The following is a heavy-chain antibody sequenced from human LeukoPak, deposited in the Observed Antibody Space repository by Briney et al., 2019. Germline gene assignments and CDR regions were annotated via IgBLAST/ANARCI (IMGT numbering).Heavy chain of an antibody. CDR2: IYTSGST. J-gene: IGHJ3*02. CDR3: PRDSLPGYDFWSGSPHGAFDI. CDR1: GGSISSYY. V-gene: IGHV4-4*07. D-gene: IGHD3-3*01. Sequence: SETLSLTCTVSGGSISSYYWSWIRQPAGKGLEWIGRIYTSGSTNYNPSLKSRVTMSVDTSKNQFSLKLSSVTAADTAVYYCPRDSLPGYDFWSGSPHGAFDIWGQGTMVTVSS.